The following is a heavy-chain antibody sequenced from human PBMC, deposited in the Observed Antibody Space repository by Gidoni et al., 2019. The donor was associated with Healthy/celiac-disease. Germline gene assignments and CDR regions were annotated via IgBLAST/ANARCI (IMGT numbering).Heavy chain of an antibody. CDR1: GLTFGSYH. CDR3: AREGPGAAAVLGLYYYYYGMDV. CDR2: ISSSSSYI. D-gene: IGHD6-13*01. Sequence: EVQLVESGGGLVKPGGSLGLSCAASGLTFGSYHMTWVRQAPGKGLEWVSSISSSSSYIYYADSVKGRFTISRDNAKNSLYLQMNSLRAEDTAVYYCAREGPGAAAVLGLYYYYYGMDVWGQGTTVTVSS. V-gene: IGHV3-21*01. J-gene: IGHJ6*02.